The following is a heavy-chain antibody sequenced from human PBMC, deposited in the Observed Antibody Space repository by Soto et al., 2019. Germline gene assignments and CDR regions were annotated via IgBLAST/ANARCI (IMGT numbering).Heavy chain of an antibody. Sequence: QVQLVESGGGVVQPGRSLRLSCAASGFRFSNYGMHWVRQAPGKGLEWLAVIVADGTGLHYADSVRGRFTISRDNSKNTLYLHLNSLGADDTAIYFCARDDDLPDNGVDHWGQGTLVTVSS. CDR3: ARDDDLPDNGVDH. J-gene: IGHJ4*02. V-gene: IGHV3-33*01. D-gene: IGHD1-1*01. CDR2: IVADGTGL. CDR1: GFRFSNYG.